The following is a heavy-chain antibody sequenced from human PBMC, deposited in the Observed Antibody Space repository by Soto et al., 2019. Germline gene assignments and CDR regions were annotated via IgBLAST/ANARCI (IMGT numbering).Heavy chain of an antibody. J-gene: IGHJ3*02. Sequence: GGSLRLGCAASGFTFRSYDMHWVRQATGKGLEWVSAIGTAGDPYYPGSVKGRFTISRENAKNSLYLQMNSLRAGDTAVYYCARGVYYYDSRPSGAFDIWGQGTMVTVSS. CDR1: GFTFRSYD. CDR3: ARGVYYYDSRPSGAFDI. CDR2: IGTAGDP. D-gene: IGHD3-22*01. V-gene: IGHV3-13*05.